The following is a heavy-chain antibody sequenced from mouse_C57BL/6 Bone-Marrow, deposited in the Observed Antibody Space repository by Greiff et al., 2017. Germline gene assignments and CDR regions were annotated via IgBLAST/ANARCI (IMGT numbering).Heavy chain of an antibody. CDR1: GYTFTSYW. D-gene: IGHD2-2*01. Sequence: QVQLQQPGAELVKPGASVKMSCKASGYTFTSYWITWVKQRPGQGLEWIGDIYPGSGSTTYNEKFKSKATLTVDTSSSTAYMQRSSLTSEDSAVYYCAREGLWLRLLWYFDVWGTEATVTVSS. CDR3: AREGLWLRLLWYFDV. CDR2: IYPGSGST. V-gene: IGHV1-55*01. J-gene: IGHJ1*03.